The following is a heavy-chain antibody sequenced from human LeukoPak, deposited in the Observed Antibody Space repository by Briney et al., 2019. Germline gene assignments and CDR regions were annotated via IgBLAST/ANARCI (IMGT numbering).Heavy chain of an antibody. CDR1: GGSITSYY. CDR3: ARGAGAGTTDWGRYFDY. CDR2: IYYSGST. J-gene: IGHJ4*02. V-gene: IGHV4-59*01. Sequence: SETLPLTCTVSGGSITSYYWSWIRQPPGKGLEWIGYIYYSGSTKYNPSLKSRVTISVDTSKNQFSLKLSSVTAADTAVYYCARGAGAGTTDWGRYFDYWGQGTLVTVSS. D-gene: IGHD6-19*01.